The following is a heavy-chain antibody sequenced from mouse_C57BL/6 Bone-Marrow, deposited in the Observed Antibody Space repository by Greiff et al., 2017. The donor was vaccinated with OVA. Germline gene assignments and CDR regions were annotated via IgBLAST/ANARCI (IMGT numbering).Heavy chain of an antibody. J-gene: IGHJ4*01. CDR1: GFTFSSYA. Sequence: EVKLMESGGGLVKPGGSLKLSCAASGFTFSSYAMSWVRQTPEKRLEWVATISDGGSYTYYPDNVKVRFTISRENAKNNLYLQMSHLKSEDTAMYYCARDGGRAMDYWGQGTSVTVSS. V-gene: IGHV5-4*01. CDR3: ARDGGRAMDY. CDR2: ISDGGSYT.